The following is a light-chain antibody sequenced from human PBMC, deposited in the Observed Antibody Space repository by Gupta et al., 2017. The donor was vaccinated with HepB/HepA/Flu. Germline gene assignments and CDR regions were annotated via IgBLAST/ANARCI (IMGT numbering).Light chain of an antibody. V-gene: IGKV3-20*01. CDR1: QSATGAY. CDR2: GPSTRAT. J-gene: IGKJ2*01. CDR3: QQYDNSPLYT. Sequence: ENVLTQSPGTLSLSPGERVTLSCRASQSATGAYFAWYQQKSGQAPRLLIYGPSTRATTRATGISDRFTGGGSGTDFTLTISRREPEDFAVYYCQQYDNSPLYTFGQGTRLEIK.